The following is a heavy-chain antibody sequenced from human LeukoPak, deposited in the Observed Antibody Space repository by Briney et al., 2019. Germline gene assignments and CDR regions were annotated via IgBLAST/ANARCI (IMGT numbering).Heavy chain of an antibody. CDR1: GFTFSSYA. V-gene: IGHV3-23*01. J-gene: IGHJ4*02. CDR3: AKPYYGSGSYYGFNYYAFDY. D-gene: IGHD3-10*01. CDR2: ISGSGGST. Sequence: PGGSLRLSCAASGFTFSSYAMSWVRQAPGKGLEWVSIISGSGGSTNYADSVKGRFTISRDNSKNTLYLQMNSLRAEVTTVYYCAKPYYGSGSYYGFNYYAFDYWGQGTLVTVSS.